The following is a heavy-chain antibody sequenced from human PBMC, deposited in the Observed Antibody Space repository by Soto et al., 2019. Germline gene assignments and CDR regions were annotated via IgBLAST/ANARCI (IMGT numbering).Heavy chain of an antibody. CDR2: ISYDGSNK. CDR1: GFTFSTYA. V-gene: IGHV3-30-3*01. J-gene: IGHJ6*02. CDR3: ARDYYRFNSGYGFSMDV. Sequence: GGSLRLSCAASGFTFSTYAMHWVRQAPGKGLEWVAVISYDGSNKYYADSVKGRFTISRDNSKNTLYLQMNSLRAEDTAVYYCARDYYRFNSGYGFSMDVWGQGTTVTVSS. D-gene: IGHD5-12*01.